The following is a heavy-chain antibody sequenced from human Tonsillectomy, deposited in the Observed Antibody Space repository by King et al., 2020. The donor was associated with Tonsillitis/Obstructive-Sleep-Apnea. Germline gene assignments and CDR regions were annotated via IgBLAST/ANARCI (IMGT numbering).Heavy chain of an antibody. CDR2: ISYDGSNK. V-gene: IGHV3-30*18. Sequence: VQLVESGGGVVQPGRSLRLSCAASGFTFSSYGMHWVRQAPGKGLEWVAVISYDGSNKYYADSVKGRFTISRDNSKNTLYLQMNSLRAEDTAVYYCAEARGWGNYHHHGIDLWGQGTTVTVSS. D-gene: IGHD7-27*01. CDR1: GFTFSSYG. J-gene: IGHJ6*02. CDR3: AEARGWGNYHHHGIDL.